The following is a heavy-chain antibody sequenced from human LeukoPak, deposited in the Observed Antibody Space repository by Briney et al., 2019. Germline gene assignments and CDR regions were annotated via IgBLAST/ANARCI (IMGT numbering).Heavy chain of an antibody. CDR1: GGSFSGYY. Sequence: KPSETLSLTCAVYGGSFSGYYWSWIRQPPGKGLEWIGEINHSGSTNYNPSLNSRVTISVDTSKNQFSLKLSSVTAADTAVYYCARGERIAAAERYNWFDPWGQGTLVTVSS. J-gene: IGHJ5*02. CDR3: ARGERIAAAERYNWFDP. D-gene: IGHD6-13*01. CDR2: INHSGST. V-gene: IGHV4-34*01.